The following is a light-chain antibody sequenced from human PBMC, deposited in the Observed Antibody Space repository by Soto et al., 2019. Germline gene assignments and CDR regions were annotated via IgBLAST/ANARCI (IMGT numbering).Light chain of an antibody. CDR1: QTVXSR. J-gene: IGKJ1*01. V-gene: IGKV3-11*01. CDR2: DSX. Sequence: EIVLTQSPATLSSXXGERXXLSCRASQTVXSRLAWYQHXPGQAPRLLIYDSXIXATGIPVRFSGSGSGTDFTLTISSLQPEDFAVYYCHQRRSWPRTFGQGTKVEIK. CDR3: HQRRSWPRT.